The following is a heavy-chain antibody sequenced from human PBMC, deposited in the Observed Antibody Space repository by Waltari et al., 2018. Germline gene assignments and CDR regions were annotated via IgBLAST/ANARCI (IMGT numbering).Heavy chain of an antibody. V-gene: IGHV3-30*02. Sequence: QVQLVESGGGVVQPGGSLRLSCAASGFTFSSYGMHWVRQAPGKGLEWVAVIRYDGSNKYYADSVKGRFTISRDNSKNTLYLQMNSLRAEDTAVYYCAKQGGTVVVIEPVDYWGQGTLVTVSS. CDR3: AKQGGTVVVIEPVDY. CDR2: IRYDGSNK. D-gene: IGHD3-22*01. J-gene: IGHJ4*02. CDR1: GFTFSSYG.